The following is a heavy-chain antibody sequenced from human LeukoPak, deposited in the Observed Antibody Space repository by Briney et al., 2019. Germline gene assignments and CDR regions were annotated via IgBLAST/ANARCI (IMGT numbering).Heavy chain of an antibody. D-gene: IGHD6-13*01. J-gene: IGHJ4*02. CDR2: IKSKTDGGTT. CDR3: TTGASISSSWGDRTPFDY. V-gene: IGHV3-15*01. Sequence: PGGSLRLSCAASGFTFSNYAMNWVRQPPGKGLEWVGRIKSKTDGGTTDYAAPVKGRFTISRDDSKNTLYLQMNSLKTEDTAVYYCTTGASISSSWGDRTPFDYWGQGTLVTVSS. CDR1: GFTFSNYA.